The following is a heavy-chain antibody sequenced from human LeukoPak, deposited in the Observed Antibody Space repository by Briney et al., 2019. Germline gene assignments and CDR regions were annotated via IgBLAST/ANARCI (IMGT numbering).Heavy chain of an antibody. V-gene: IGHV3-7*03. CDR1: GFTFSSYW. CDR3: ARGGYRYGLGF. J-gene: IGHJ4*02. Sequence: GGSLRLTCAVSGFTFSSYWMSWVRQAPGKGLEWVANIKYDGTEKYYADSVKGRFTISRDKAENSLHLQMNSLRGEDTAVYYCARGGYRYGLGFWSQGTLVTVSS. D-gene: IGHD5-18*01. CDR2: IKYDGTEK.